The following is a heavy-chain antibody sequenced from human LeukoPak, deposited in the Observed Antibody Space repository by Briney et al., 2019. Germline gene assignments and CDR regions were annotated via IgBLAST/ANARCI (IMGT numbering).Heavy chain of an antibody. D-gene: IGHD2-2*01. CDR2: IRYDGTNK. J-gene: IGHJ4*02. Sequence: GGSLRLSCAASGFTFSSYGMHWVRQAPGKGLEWVAFIRYDGTNKYYTDSVKGRFTISRDNSKNTLYLQMNSLRAEDTAVYYCAKLLGYCSSTSCYCFDYWGQGTLVTVSS. V-gene: IGHV3-30*02. CDR1: GFTFSSYG. CDR3: AKLLGYCSSTSCYCFDY.